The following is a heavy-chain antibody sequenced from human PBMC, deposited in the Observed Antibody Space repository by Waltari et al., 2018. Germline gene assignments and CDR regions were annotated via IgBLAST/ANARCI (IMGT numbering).Heavy chain of an antibody. J-gene: IGHJ3*02. Sequence: QVQLVQSGAEVKKPGASVKVSCKASGYTFTGYYMHWVRQAPGQGLEWMGWINPNSGGTNYSKKFQGRVTMTRDTSISTAYMELSSLRSDDTAVYYCARDLERSPDIWGQGTMVTVSS. CDR2: INPNSGGT. V-gene: IGHV1-2*02. CDR3: ARDLERSPDI. CDR1: GYTFTGYY.